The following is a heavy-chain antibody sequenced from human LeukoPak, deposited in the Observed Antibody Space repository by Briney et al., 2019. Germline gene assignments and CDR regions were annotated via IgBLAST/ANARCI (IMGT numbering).Heavy chain of an antibody. Sequence: SETLSLTCTVSGGPISGGDYYCSWIRQPPWKCLEWIGYIYYSGSTYYNPSLKSRVTISVDTSKNQFSLTLSSVPAADTAVYYCARDAHWGLGWFDPWGQGTLVTVSS. CDR1: GGPISGGDYY. CDR3: ARDAHWGLGWFDP. D-gene: IGHD7-27*01. J-gene: IGHJ5*02. CDR2: IYYSGST. V-gene: IGHV4-30-4*08.